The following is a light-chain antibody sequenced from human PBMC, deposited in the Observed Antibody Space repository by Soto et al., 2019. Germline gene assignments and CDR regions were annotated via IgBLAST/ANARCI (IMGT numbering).Light chain of an antibody. CDR2: GAS. CDR3: QQYNNWPGT. Sequence: EIVLTQSPGTLSVSPGERATLSCRASQSVSSKLAWYQQKPGQAPRLLFYGASTGATGIPARFSGSGSETEFTLSISSLQSEDFALYYCQQYNNWPGTFGQGNKVEIK. J-gene: IGKJ1*01. CDR1: QSVSSK. V-gene: IGKV3-15*01.